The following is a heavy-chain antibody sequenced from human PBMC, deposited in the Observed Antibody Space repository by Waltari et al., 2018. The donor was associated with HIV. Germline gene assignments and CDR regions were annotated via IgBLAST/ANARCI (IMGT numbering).Heavy chain of an antibody. V-gene: IGHV4-34*01. CDR1: GGSFSGYY. D-gene: IGHD5-18*01. Sequence: QVQLQQWGAGLLKPSETLSLTCAVYGGSFSGYYWSWIRKPPGKGLEWFGEINHSGSTNSNPSLKSRVTISVDTAKNQFSLKLSSVTAADTAVYYCARGDRGYSYGYYYWGQGTLVTVSS. CDR2: INHSGST. CDR3: ARGDRGYSYGYYY. J-gene: IGHJ4*02.